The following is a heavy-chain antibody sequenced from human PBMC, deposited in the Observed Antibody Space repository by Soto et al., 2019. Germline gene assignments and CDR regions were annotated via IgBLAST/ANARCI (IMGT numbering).Heavy chain of an antibody. Sequence: SLTCSVSGASMTNYSGSWIRQPPGKGLEHIGYVFYTGSTNYCPSLQSRVTISGDTSNNQFSLTLTSVTTADTAIYYCERSGHAFGGVVWGRGILVPVSS. CDR1: GASMTNYS. CDR3: ERSGHAFGGVV. CDR2: VFYTGST. D-gene: IGHD3-16*01. V-gene: IGHV4-59*01. J-gene: IGHJ4*03.